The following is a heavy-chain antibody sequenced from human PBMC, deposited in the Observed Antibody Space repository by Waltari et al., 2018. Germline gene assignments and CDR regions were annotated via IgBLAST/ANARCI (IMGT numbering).Heavy chain of an antibody. CDR1: GFRFSDYW. CDR2: INSDGSSI. D-gene: IGHD5-18*01. CDR3: ARKGGRGYTYGPFYYDS. J-gene: IGHJ4*02. Sequence: EVQLVEAGGDIVQQGGSLRLSGAAPGFRFSDYWMPGVRQVPGKGLVWVSRINSDGSSISYSDSVKGRFTISRDNSKNMLYLQLNSLRAEDTAVYYCARKGGRGYTYGPFYYDSWGQGTLVTVSS. V-gene: IGHV3-74*01.